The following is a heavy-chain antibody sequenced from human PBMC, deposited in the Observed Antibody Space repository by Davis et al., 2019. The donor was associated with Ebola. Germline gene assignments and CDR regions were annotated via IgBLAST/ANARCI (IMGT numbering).Heavy chain of an antibody. V-gene: IGHV1-69*04. D-gene: IGHD3-10*01. CDR3: ARDRDSGSYRTVDAFDI. CDR2: IIPILGIA. Sequence: AASVKVSCKASGGTFSSYTISWVRQAPGQGLEWMGRIIPILGIANYAQKFQGRVTITADKSTSTAYMELSSLRSEDTAVYYCARDRDSGSYRTVDAFDIWGQGTMATVSS. CDR1: GGTFSSYT. J-gene: IGHJ3*02.